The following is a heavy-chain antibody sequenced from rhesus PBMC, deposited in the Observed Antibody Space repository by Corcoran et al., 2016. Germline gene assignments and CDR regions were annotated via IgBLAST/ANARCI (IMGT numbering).Heavy chain of an antibody. CDR3: ASSIVAAAGTDY. CDR2: ISGSSGST. D-gene: IGHD6-25*01. V-gene: IGHV4-165*01. Sequence: QVQLQESGPGLVKPSETLSLTCAVSGGSFSGYYWGWNRQPPGKGLEWIGYISGSSGSTDYNPSLKSRVTISTDTSKNQFSLKLSSVTAADTAMYYCASSIVAAAGTDYWGQGVLVTVSS. CDR1: GGSFSGYY. J-gene: IGHJ4*01.